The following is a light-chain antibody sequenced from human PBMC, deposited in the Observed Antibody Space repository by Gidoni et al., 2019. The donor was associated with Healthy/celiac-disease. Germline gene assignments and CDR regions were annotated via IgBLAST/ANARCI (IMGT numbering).Light chain of an antibody. CDR3: SSYAGSDNSYV. CDR1: SSDVGGYNY. CDR2: EVI. J-gene: IGLJ1*01. V-gene: IGLV2-8*01. Sequence: QSALTQPPSASGSPGQSVTISCTGTSSDVGGYNYVSWYQQHPGKAPKLMIYEVIKRPSGVPDRFPGSKSGNTASLTVSGLQAEDEADYYCSSYAGSDNSYVFGTGTKVTVL.